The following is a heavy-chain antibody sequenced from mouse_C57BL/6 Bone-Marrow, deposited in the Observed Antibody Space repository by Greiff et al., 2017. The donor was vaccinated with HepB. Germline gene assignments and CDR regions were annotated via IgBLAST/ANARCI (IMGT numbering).Heavy chain of an antibody. CDR3: ARNSITTERDYYAMDY. CDR1: GFSLTSYG. V-gene: IGHV2-2*01. CDR2: IWSGGST. D-gene: IGHD1-1*01. Sequence: VQRVESGPGLVQPSQSLSITCTVSGFSLTSYGVHWVRQSPGKGLEWLGVIWSGGSTDYNAAFISRLSISKDNSKRQVFFKMNSLQADDTAIYYCARNSITTERDYYAMDYWGQGTSVTVSS. J-gene: IGHJ4*01.